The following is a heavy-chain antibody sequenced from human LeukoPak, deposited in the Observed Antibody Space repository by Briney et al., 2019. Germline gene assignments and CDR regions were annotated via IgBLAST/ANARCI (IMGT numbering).Heavy chain of an antibody. D-gene: IGHD3-22*01. CDR3: AKRGVVIRVILVGFHKEAYYFDS. CDR2: ISDSGGRS. Sequence: GGSLRLSCAVSGITLSNYGMSWVRQAPGKGLEWVAGISDSGGRSNYADSVKGRFTISRDNPKNALYLQMNSLRAEDTAVYFCAKRGVVIRVILVGFHKEAYYFDSWGQGTLVSVSS. J-gene: IGHJ4*02. CDR1: GITLSNYG. V-gene: IGHV3-23*01.